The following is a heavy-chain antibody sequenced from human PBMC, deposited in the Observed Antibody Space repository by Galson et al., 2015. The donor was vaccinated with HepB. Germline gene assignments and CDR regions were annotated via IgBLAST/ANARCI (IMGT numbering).Heavy chain of an antibody. J-gene: IGHJ4*02. CDR2: VYYTGST. CDR1: GGSISSYY. D-gene: IGHD3-10*01. Sequence: LTCTVSGGSISSYYWSWLRQAPGKGLEWIANVYYTGSTYYTPSLKSRLTISVDTSENQFSLKLTSVTAADTAVYFCASSYASGSYYNEARFDYWGQGTLVTVSS. CDR3: ASSYASGSYYNEARFDY. V-gene: IGHV4-59*08.